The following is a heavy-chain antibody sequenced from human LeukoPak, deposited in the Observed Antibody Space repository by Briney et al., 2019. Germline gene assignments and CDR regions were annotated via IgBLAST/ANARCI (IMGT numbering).Heavy chain of an antibody. Sequence: SVKVSCKASGGTFSSYAISWVRQAPGQGLEWMGRIIPILGIANYAQKFQGRVTITAGKSTSTAYMELSSLRSEDTAVYYCASGFGSSWWIDYWGQGTLVTVSS. D-gene: IGHD6-13*01. J-gene: IGHJ4*02. V-gene: IGHV1-69*04. CDR2: IIPILGIA. CDR1: GGTFSSYA. CDR3: ASGFGSSWWIDY.